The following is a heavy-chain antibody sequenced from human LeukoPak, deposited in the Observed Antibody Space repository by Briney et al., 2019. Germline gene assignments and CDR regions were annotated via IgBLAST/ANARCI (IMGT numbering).Heavy chain of an antibody. D-gene: IGHD3-10*02. CDR1: GGSISYGSYY. Sequence: SETLSLTCTVSGGSISYGSYYWAWIRQPPGKGLEWIGNIYWSGKTYYNPSLKSRVTISLDTSKNQFSLKLSSVTATDTAVYYCARRVYIRGAIDSWGQGTLVTVSS. CDR2: IYWSGKT. J-gene: IGHJ4*02. V-gene: IGHV4-39*01. CDR3: ARRVYIRGAIDS.